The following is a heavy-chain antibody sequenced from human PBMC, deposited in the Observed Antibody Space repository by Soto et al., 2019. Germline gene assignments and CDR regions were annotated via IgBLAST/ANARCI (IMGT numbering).Heavy chain of an antibody. J-gene: IGHJ3*02. CDR2: ISAYNGNT. CDR3: AREKAVGATAFDI. D-gene: IGHD1-26*01. V-gene: IGHV1-18*01. Sequence: QVQLVQSGAEVKKPGASVQVSCKASGYTFTSYGISWVRQAPGQGLEWMGWISAYNGNTNYAQKLQGRVTMTTDTSTREDYMELRSLRSDDTAVYYCAREKAVGATAFDIWGQGTMVTVSS. CDR1: GYTFTSYG.